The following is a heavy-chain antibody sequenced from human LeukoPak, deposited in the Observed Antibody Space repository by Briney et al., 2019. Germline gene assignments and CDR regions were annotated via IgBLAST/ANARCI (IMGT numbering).Heavy chain of an antibody. CDR1: GGSISSSRYY. CDR3: ARQGYSGYDPPNY. CDR2: IYYSGST. D-gene: IGHD5-12*01. Sequence: PSETLSLTCTVSGGSISSSRYYWGWIRQPPGKGLEWIGSIYYSGSTYYNPSLKSRVTISVDTSKNQFSLKLSSVTVADTAVYYCARQGYSGYDPPNYWGQGTLVTVSS. V-gene: IGHV4-39*01. J-gene: IGHJ4*02.